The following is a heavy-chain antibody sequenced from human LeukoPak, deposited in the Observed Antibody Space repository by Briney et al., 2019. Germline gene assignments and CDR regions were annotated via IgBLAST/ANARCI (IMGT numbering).Heavy chain of an antibody. CDR2: IIPILGIA. CDR3: ARDWNSGFHGDAFDI. Sequence: SVKVSCKASGGTFSSYAFSWVRQAPGQGLEWMGRIIPILGIANYAQKFQGRVTITADKSTSTAYMELSSLRSEDTAVYYCARDWNSGFHGDAFDIWGQGTMVTVSS. V-gene: IGHV1-69*04. CDR1: GGTFSSYA. D-gene: IGHD6-19*01. J-gene: IGHJ3*02.